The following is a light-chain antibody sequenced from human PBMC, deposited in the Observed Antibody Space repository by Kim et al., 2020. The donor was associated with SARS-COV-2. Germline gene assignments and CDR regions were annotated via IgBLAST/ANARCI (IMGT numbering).Light chain of an antibody. J-gene: IGKJ4*01. CDR3: QQYNNWPL. V-gene: IGKV3-15*01. CDR2: GAP. Sequence: EIVMTQSPATLSVSPGERATLSCRASQSVSSNLAWYQQKPGQAPRLLIYGAPTRATGIPARFSGSGSGTEFTLTISSLQSEDFAVYYCQQYNNWPLFGGGTKVDIK. CDR1: QSVSSN.